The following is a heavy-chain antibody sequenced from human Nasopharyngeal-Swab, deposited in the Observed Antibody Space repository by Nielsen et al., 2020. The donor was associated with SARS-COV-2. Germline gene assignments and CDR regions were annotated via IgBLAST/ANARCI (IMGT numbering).Heavy chain of an antibody. CDR1: GFRFSDHA. CDR2: IWADGSTQ. CDR3: TRDFSAAAGSFDI. Sequence: GGSLRLSCAASGFRFSDHAMHWVRQAPGKGLEWVTFIWADGSTQDYADSVKGRFTISRDNAKNTLYLQMHSLRAEDTAVYYCTRDFSAAAGSFDIWGQGTMVTVSS. J-gene: IGHJ3*02. V-gene: IGHV3-33*01. D-gene: IGHD6-13*01.